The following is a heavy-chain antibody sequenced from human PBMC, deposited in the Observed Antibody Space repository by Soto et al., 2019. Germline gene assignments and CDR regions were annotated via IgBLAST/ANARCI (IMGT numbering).Heavy chain of an antibody. J-gene: IGHJ3*02. CDR3: KRPEGAAVAGGDAFDI. D-gene: IGHD6-13*01. CDR2: ISYDGSNK. V-gene: IGHV3-30-3*01. Sequence: QVQLVESGGGVVQPGRSLRLSCAASGFTFSSYAMHWVRQAPGKGLEWVAVISYDGSNKYYADSVKGRFTISRDNSKNALYLQMNSLRAEDTAVYYCKRPEGAAVAGGDAFDIWCQGTMFTVS. CDR1: GFTFSSYA.